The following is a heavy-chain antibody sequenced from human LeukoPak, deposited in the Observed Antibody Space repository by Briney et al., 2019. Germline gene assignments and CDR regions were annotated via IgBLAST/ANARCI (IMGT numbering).Heavy chain of an antibody. Sequence: PSETLSLTCTVSGGSISSSSYCWGWIRQPPGKGLEWIGRLSTSGSSNSNPALKSRVTMSLDTSKNQLSLNLSSVTAADTAVYYCARVRYCSGISCYKGYFDLWGRGTLVTVSS. CDR3: ARVRYCSGISCYKGYFDL. D-gene: IGHD2-15*01. J-gene: IGHJ2*01. CDR1: GGSISSSSYC. V-gene: IGHV4-39*07. CDR2: LSTSGSS.